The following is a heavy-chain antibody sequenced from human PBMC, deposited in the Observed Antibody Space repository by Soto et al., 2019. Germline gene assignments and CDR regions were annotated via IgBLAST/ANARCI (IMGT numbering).Heavy chain of an antibody. D-gene: IGHD3-22*01. CDR1: GFTFSSYS. Sequence: PGGSLSLSCAASGFTFSSYSMNWVRQAPGKGLEWLSYISSGSGTIYYADSVKGRFTISRDNAKNSLYLQMNSLRDEDTAVYYCEREEDAYDSSGFVDYWGQGTLVTVSS. J-gene: IGHJ4*02. V-gene: IGHV3-48*02. CDR2: ISSGSGTI. CDR3: EREEDAYDSSGFVDY.